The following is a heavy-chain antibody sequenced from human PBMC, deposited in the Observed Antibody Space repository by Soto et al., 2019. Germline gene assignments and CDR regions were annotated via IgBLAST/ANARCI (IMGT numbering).Heavy chain of an antibody. D-gene: IGHD4-17*01. Sequence: QVQLVESGGGVVQPGRSLRLSCAASGFTFSSYGMHWVRQAPGKGLEWVAVIWYDGSNKYYADSVKGRFTISRDNSKNTLDLQMNSLRAEDTAVYYCARDYGDYLFDYWGQGTLVTVSS. CDR3: ARDYGDYLFDY. CDR1: GFTFSSYG. CDR2: IWYDGSNK. J-gene: IGHJ4*02. V-gene: IGHV3-33*01.